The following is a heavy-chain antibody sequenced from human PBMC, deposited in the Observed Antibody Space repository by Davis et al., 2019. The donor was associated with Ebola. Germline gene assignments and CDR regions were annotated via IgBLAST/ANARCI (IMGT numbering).Heavy chain of an antibody. CDR1: GGSFSGYY. D-gene: IGHD2-15*01. J-gene: IGHJ4*02. CDR2: INHSGNT. Sequence: MPSETLSLTCAVYGGSFSGYYWSWIRQPPGKGLEWIGEINHSGNTNYNPSLKSRVTISVDTSKNQFSLKLSSVTAADTAVYYCARDEYCSGGSCYSSFDYWGQGTLVTVSS. V-gene: IGHV4-34*01. CDR3: ARDEYCSGGSCYSSFDY.